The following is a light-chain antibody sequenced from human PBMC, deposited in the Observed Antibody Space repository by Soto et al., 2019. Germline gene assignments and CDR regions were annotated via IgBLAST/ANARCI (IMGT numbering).Light chain of an antibody. CDR1: QDITDY. CDR3: QQSEALVLS. Sequence: DIPMTQSPSSLSASVGDRVTITCQASQDITDYLHWYQQKPGKAPRLLIYDASNLETGVPSRFSGSGSGTDFTFTISSLQPEDTATYYCQQSEALVLSFGGGTKVEI. CDR2: DAS. J-gene: IGKJ4*01. V-gene: IGKV1-33*01.